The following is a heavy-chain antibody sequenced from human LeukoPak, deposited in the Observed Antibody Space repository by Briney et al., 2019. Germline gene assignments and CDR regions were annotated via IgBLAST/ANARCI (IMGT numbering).Heavy chain of an antibody. CDR1: GFTFSSYA. V-gene: IGHV3-23*01. D-gene: IGHD2-15*01. Sequence: PGGSLRLSCAASGFTFSSYAMSWVRQAPGKGLEWVSAISGSGGSTYYADSVKGRFTISRDNSKNTLYLQMNSLRAEDTAVYYCAKFSEFQPVVVAATLDYWGQGTLVTVSS. J-gene: IGHJ4*02. CDR2: ISGSGGST. CDR3: AKFSEFQPVVVAATLDY.